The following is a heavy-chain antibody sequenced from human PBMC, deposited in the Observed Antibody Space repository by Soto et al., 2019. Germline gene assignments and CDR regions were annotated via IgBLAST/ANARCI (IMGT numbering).Heavy chain of an antibody. J-gene: IGHJ4*02. V-gene: IGHV3-30-3*01. D-gene: IGHD4-17*01. CDR1: GFAFSSYP. CDR3: ARETTTVGHIQLFDY. CDR2: ISYDGTNK. Sequence: QVQLVESGGGVVQPGRSLRLSCAASGFAFSSYPVHWVRQAPGKGLEWVALISYDGTNKSYADSVKGRFTISRDNSKNTLYLQMNSLTAEDTAVYYCARETTTVGHIQLFDYWGQGTLVTVSS.